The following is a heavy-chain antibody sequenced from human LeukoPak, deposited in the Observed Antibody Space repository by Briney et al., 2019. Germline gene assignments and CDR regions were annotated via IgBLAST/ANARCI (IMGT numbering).Heavy chain of an antibody. CDR3: ARGRPYGDYFDY. J-gene: IGHJ4*02. V-gene: IGHV4-61*02. D-gene: IGHD4-17*01. Sequence: SETLSLTCTVSGDFISRNIYYWCWIRQSAGKGLEWIGRLNPSGTTSSNPSLKSRLTMSLDPSENKFSLKLSSVTPADTALYYCARGRPYGDYFDYWGQGSLVTVSS. CDR1: GDFISRNIYY. CDR2: LNPSGTT.